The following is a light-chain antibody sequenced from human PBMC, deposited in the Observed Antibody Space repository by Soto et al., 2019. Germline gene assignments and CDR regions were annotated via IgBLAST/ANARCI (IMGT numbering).Light chain of an antibody. CDR1: QSIGRW. J-gene: IGKJ1*01. CDR3: QQYDSSSPT. CDR2: DAS. V-gene: IGKV1-5*01. Sequence: DIHMTQSPSTRSASVGDRVTITCRASQSIGRWLAWYQQKPGKAPKFLIYDASSLEPGVPSRFSGSGFGSEFTLTISSLQPDDFATYYCQQYDSSSPTFGQGTKVDIK.